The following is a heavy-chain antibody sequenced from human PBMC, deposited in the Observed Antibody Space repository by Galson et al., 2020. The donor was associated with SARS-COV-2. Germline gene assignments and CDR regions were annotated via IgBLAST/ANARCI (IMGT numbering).Heavy chain of an antibody. CDR1: GFTFSSYW. Sequence: GESLKISCAASGFTFSSYWMHWVRQAPGKGLVWVSRINSDGSSTSYADSVKGRFTISRDNAKNTLYLQMNSLRAEDTAVYYCARAPLSPLRVSWFDPWGQGTLVTVSS. J-gene: IGHJ5*02. V-gene: IGHV3-74*01. CDR2: INSDGSST. CDR3: ARAPLSPLRVSWFDP.